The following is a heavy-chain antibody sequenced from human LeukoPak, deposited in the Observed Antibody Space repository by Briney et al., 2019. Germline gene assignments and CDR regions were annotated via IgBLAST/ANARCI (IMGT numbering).Heavy chain of an antibody. J-gene: IGHJ4*02. V-gene: IGHV1-24*01. D-gene: IGHD3-22*01. Sequence: ASVKVSCKVSEYTLTGLSVHWVRLAPGKGLEWMGGFDPEDVDTIYAQKFEGRVTMTEDTSIDTAYLDLSSLRSEDTAVYYCATPRYSDNRGYYYDLTYWGQGTLVTVSS. CDR2: FDPEDVDT. CDR1: EYTLTGLS. CDR3: ATPRYSDNRGYYYDLTY.